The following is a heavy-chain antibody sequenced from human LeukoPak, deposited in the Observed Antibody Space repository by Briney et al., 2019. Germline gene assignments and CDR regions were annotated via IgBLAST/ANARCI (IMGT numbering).Heavy chain of an antibody. J-gene: IGHJ4*02. D-gene: IGHD3-16*01. V-gene: IGHV1-46*01. CDR1: GYTFTSYY. CDR2: INPSGGST. CDR3: ARDGGGDYFDY. Sequence: ASVKVSCKPSGYTFTSYYMHWVRQAPGQGLEWMGIINPSGGSTSYAQKFQGRVTMTRDTSTSTVYMELSSLRSGDTAVYYCARDGGGDYFDYWGQGTLVTVSS.